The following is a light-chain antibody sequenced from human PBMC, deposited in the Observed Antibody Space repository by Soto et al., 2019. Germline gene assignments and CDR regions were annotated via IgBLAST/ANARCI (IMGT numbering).Light chain of an antibody. CDR2: EVS. CDR1: SSDVGGYKY. Sequence: QSALTQPASVSGSPGQSITISCTGTSSDVGGYKYVSWYQQHPGKAPKLMIYEVSYRPSGVSNRFSGSKSGSTASLTISGLQGEDEADYYCSSYTSSSTLVFGTGTKVTVL. CDR3: SSYTSSSTLV. V-gene: IGLV2-14*01. J-gene: IGLJ1*01.